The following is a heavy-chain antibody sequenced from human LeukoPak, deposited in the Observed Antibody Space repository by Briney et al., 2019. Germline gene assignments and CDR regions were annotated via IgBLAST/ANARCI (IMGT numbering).Heavy chain of an antibody. D-gene: IGHD4-17*01. CDR1: GYTFTSYD. V-gene: IGHV1-8*01. Sequence: SVKVSCKASGYTFTSYDINWARQATGQGLEGMGWMNPNSGNTGYAQKLHGRVTMNRNTSIRTAYREVGSLRSEDRAVYYCATAFRGNHGDYGGIVSWGQGTLVTVSS. CDR2: MNPNSGNT. J-gene: IGHJ4*02. CDR3: ATAFRGNHGDYGGIVS.